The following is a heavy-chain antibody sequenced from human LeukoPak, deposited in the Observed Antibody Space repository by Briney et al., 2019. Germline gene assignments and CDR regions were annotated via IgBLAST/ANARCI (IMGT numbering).Heavy chain of an antibody. Sequence: VGSLTLSCAASGFIFSSYKMHWVRQAPGKGLEWVAVTSNDGSNKHYADSVKGRFTVSRDNSKNTLWLQLNSLRADDTAVYYCVRSHPAKFDKWGQGTMVTVSS. CDR1: GFIFSSYK. J-gene: IGHJ3*02. CDR2: TSNDGSNK. V-gene: IGHV3-30-3*01. CDR3: VRSHPAKFDK.